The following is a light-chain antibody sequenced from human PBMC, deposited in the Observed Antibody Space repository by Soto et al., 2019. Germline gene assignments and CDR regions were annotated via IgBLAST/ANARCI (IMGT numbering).Light chain of an antibody. J-gene: IGLJ2*01. Sequence: QSALTQPASVSGSPGQSITISCTGTSSDVGGYNYVSWYQQHPDKAPKLMIYEVTNRPSGVSDRFSGSKSGNTASLTVSGLQAEDEADYYCISYPGSGTLVFGGGTKVTVL. CDR3: ISYPGSGTLV. CDR2: EVT. CDR1: SSDVGGYNY. V-gene: IGLV2-14*01.